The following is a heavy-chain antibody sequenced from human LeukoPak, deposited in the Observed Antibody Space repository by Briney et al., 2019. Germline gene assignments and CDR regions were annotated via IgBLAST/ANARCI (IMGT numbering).Heavy chain of an antibody. D-gene: IGHD6-19*01. CDR2: INHSGST. J-gene: IGHJ5*02. Sequence: SETLLHTCAVYGGSFSGYYWSWIRQPPGKGLEWIGEINHSGSTNYNPSLKSRVTISVDTSKNQFSLKLSSVTAADTAVYYCARDPYSSGWYGWFDPWGRGGLLTVSS. V-gene: IGHV4-34*01. CDR3: ARDPYSSGWYGWFDP. CDR1: GGSFSGYY.